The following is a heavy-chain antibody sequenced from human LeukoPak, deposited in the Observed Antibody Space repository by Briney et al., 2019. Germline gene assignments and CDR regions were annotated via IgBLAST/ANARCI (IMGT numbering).Heavy chain of an antibody. Sequence: SETLSLTCTVSGGSISSYYWSWTRQPPGKGLEWIGYIYYSGSTNYNPSLKSRVTISVDTSKNQFSLKLSSVTAADTAVYYCARGLGIPSYYYYMDVWGQGTTVTVSS. CDR1: GGSISSYY. V-gene: IGHV4-59*01. CDR3: ARGLGIPSYYYYMDV. CDR2: IYYSGST. J-gene: IGHJ6*02. D-gene: IGHD2-21*01.